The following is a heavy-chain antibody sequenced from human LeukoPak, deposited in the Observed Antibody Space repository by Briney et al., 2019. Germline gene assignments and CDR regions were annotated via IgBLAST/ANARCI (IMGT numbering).Heavy chain of an antibody. V-gene: IGHV3-7*01. CDR2: IKQDGSEK. D-gene: IGHD3-16*01. CDR1: GFTFSN. CDR3: ARPDTAPGGVWYYDY. J-gene: IGHJ4*02. Sequence: GGSLRLSCAASGFTFSNMNWVRQAPGKGLEWVANIKQDGSEKYYVDSVRGRFTISRDNSKNSLYLQIISLRAEDTAVYYCARPDTAPGGVWYYDYWGQGTLVTVSS.